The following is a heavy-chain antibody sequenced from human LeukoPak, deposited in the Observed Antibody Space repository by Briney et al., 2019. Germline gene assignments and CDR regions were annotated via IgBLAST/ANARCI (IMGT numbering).Heavy chain of an antibody. Sequence: GGSLRLSCAVSGISLSNYGMSWVRQAPGKGLEWASGISGTGDGTYFADSVKGRFTISRDNSKNTVYLQMNSLRAEDTALYYCTKDRRNLDTFDMWGQGTMVTVSS. V-gene: IGHV3-23*01. CDR1: GISLSNYG. CDR3: TKDRRNLDTFDM. CDR2: ISGTGDGT. J-gene: IGHJ3*02.